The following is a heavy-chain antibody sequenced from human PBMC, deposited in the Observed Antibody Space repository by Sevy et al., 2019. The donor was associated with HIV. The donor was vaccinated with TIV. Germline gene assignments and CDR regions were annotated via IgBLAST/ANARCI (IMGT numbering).Heavy chain of an antibody. CDR2: INHSGST. Sequence: SETLSLTCAVHGGSFSGYYWNWIRQPPGKGLEWIGEINHSGSTNYNPSLKSRVTISVDTSKNQFSLKLSSVTAADTAVYYCARSPPIVVVPGAPSWFDPCGQGTLVTVSS. D-gene: IGHD2-2*01. CDR3: ARSPPIVVVPGAPSWFDP. V-gene: IGHV4-34*01. CDR1: GGSFSGYY. J-gene: IGHJ5*02.